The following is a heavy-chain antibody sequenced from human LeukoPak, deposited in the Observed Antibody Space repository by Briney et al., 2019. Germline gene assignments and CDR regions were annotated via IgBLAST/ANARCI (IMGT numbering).Heavy chain of an antibody. J-gene: IGHJ4*02. Sequence: ASVKVSCKASGYTFTSYYMHWVRQAPGQGLEWMGWVNPNSGNTGYAQKFQGRVTMTRNTSTSTAYMELSSLTSEDTAVYFCARLILSEKYYGNYFDYWGQGTLVTVSS. V-gene: IGHV1-8*02. CDR2: VNPNSGNT. D-gene: IGHD3-10*01. CDR1: GYTFTSYY. CDR3: ARLILSEKYYGNYFDY.